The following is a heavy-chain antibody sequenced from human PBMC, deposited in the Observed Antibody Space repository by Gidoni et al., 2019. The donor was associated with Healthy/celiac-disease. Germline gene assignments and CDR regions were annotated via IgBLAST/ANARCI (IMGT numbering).Heavy chain of an antibody. CDR2: ISGNGGSK. V-gene: IGHV3-23*01. D-gene: IGHD2-2*02. Sequence: EVQLLESGGGLVQPGGSLRLSCAASGFTFSSYAMSWVRRAPGKGLGWVAAISGNGGSKYYADTVKGRFTISRKKSKNTLYLQMNSLRAEDTAVYYCAKAIVVVPAAIGASDAYYYYGMDVWGQGTTVTVSS. CDR3: AKAIVVVPAAIGASDAYYYYGMDV. J-gene: IGHJ6*02. CDR1: GFTFSSYA.